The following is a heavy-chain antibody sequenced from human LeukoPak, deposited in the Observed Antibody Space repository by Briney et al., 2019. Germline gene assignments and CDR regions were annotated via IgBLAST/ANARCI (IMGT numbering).Heavy chain of an antibody. Sequence: ASVKVSCKTFGYTFTGYYMHWVRQAPGQGLEWMGWINPNSGGTNYAQKFQGRVTMTRVTSISTAYMELTRLRSDDTAVYYCAPTPPDYYDSSGYFDYWGQGTLVTVSS. CDR3: APTPPDYYDSSGYFDY. CDR2: INPNSGGT. CDR1: GYTFTGYY. J-gene: IGHJ4*02. D-gene: IGHD3-22*01. V-gene: IGHV1-2*02.